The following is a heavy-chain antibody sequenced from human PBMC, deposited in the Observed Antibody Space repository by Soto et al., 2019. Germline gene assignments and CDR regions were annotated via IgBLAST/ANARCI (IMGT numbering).Heavy chain of an antibody. Sequence: EVQLLESGGGLVQPGGSLRLSCAASGFTFNSYAMSWVRQAPGKGLEWVSVISGSGGSRYYADSVKGRFTISRDNSKNTLYLQMNSLRAEDTAVYYCAKDMNSGSYYVYWGQGTLVTVSS. J-gene: IGHJ4*02. CDR2: ISGSGGSR. CDR1: GFTFNSYA. D-gene: IGHD1-26*01. V-gene: IGHV3-23*01. CDR3: AKDMNSGSYYVY.